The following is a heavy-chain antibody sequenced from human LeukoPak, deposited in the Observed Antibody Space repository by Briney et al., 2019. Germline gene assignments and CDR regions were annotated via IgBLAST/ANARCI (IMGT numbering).Heavy chain of an antibody. Sequence: SETLSLTCAVYGGSFSGYYWSWIRQPPGKGLEWIGYIYYSGSTNYNPSLKSRVTISVDTSKNQFSLKLSSVTAADTAVYYCARTYSYGYPFDYWGQGTLVTVSS. CDR2: IYYSGST. D-gene: IGHD5-18*01. J-gene: IGHJ4*02. CDR1: GGSFSGYY. V-gene: IGHV4-59*08. CDR3: ARTYSYGYPFDY.